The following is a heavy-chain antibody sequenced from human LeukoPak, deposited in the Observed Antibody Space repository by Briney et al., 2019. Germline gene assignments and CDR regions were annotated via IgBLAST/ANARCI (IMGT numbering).Heavy chain of an antibody. CDR1: GFTVNTNY. Sequence: GGSLRLSCAASGFTVNTNYMSWVRQAPGKGLEWVSVIYRDDTTYYADSVKGRFTISRDNSKNTLYPQMSSLRAEDTAVYYCARKGPRITIFGVVINNWFDPWGQGTLVTVSS. D-gene: IGHD3-3*01. CDR2: IYRDDTT. CDR3: ARKGPRITIFGVVINNWFDP. J-gene: IGHJ5*02. V-gene: IGHV3-53*01.